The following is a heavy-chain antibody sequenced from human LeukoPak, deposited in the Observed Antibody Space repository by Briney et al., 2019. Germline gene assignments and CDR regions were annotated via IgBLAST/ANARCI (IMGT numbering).Heavy chain of an antibody. CDR3: ARDNSLRDTAWWFDP. Sequence: GASVKVSCKASGYTFTSYDINWVRQATGQGLEWMGWMNPNSGNTGYAQKFQGRVTMTRDMATSTDYLEVSSLRSEDTAVYYCARDNSLRDTAWWFDPWGQGTLVTVSS. CDR2: MNPNSGNT. D-gene: IGHD5-24*01. J-gene: IGHJ5*02. CDR1: GYTFTSYD. V-gene: IGHV1-8*01.